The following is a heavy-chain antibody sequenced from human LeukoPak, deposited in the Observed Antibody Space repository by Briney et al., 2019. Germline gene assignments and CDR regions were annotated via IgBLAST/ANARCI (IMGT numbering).Heavy chain of an antibody. CDR1: GYTFTSYA. CDR2: INAGNGNT. Sequence: ASVKVSCKASGYTFTSYAMHWVRQAPGQRLEWMGWINAGNGNTKYPQKFQGRVTITRDTSASTAYMELSSLRSEDTAVYYCARARSSSWPYYFDYWGQGTLVTVSS. CDR3: ARARSSSWPYYFDY. J-gene: IGHJ4*02. D-gene: IGHD6-13*01. V-gene: IGHV1-3*01.